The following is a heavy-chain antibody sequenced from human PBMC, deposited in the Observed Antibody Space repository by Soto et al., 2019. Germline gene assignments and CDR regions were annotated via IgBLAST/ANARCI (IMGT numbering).Heavy chain of an antibody. Sequence: EVQLLESGGDLVQPGGYLRLSCAASGFTFSSYAMSWVRQAPGKGPEWVSSMSGSGDNTYYADSVKGRFIISRDNSKNTLYLQMSSLRVDDSAVYSCAKGRPYNRAIYCYTCVQGSLVTVSA. CDR3: AKGRPYNRAIYCYT. CDR1: GFTFSSYA. D-gene: IGHD2-21*01. J-gene: IGHJ5*02. CDR2: MSGSGDNT. V-gene: IGHV3-23*01.